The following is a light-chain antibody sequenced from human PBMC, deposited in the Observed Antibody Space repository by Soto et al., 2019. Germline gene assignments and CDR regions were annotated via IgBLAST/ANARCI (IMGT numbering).Light chain of an antibody. V-gene: IGKV3-11*01. Sequence: IVFTQSPSTLSLSPGERATLSCRASQSFNSIYLAWYQQKPGQAPRLLIYDASNRATGIPARFSGSGSGTDFTLTISSLEPEDFAVYYCQQRSNWPPITFGQGTRLEIK. J-gene: IGKJ5*01. CDR2: DAS. CDR1: QSFNSIY. CDR3: QQRSNWPPIT.